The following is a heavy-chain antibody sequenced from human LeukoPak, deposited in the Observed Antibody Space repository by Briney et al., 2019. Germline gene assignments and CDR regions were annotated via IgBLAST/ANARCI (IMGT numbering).Heavy chain of an antibody. CDR2: ISWNSDNI. CDR3: ARAIGVTCISTSCYSFDY. Sequence: GGSLRLSCAASGFTFDDYAMHWVRQAPGKGLEWVSGISWNSDNIGYADSVKGRFTISRDDAKNALYLQMNSLRAEDTALYYCARAIGVTCISTSCYSFDYWGQGTLVTVSS. J-gene: IGHJ4*02. D-gene: IGHD2-2*02. V-gene: IGHV3-9*01. CDR1: GFTFDDYA.